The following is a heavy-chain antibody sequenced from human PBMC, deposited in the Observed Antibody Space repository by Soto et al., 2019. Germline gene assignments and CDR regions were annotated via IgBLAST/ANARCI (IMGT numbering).Heavy chain of an antibody. J-gene: IGHJ4*02. V-gene: IGHV1-58*01. CDR3: AAHDYYDSSGPLDY. CDR2: IVVGSGNT. D-gene: IGHD3-22*01. CDR1: GFTFTSYA. Sequence: SVKVSCKASGFTFTSYAVQWVRQARGQRLEWIGWIVVGSGNTNYAQKFQERVTITRDMSTSTAYMELSSLRSEDTAVYYCAAHDYYDSSGPLDYWGQGTLVTVSS.